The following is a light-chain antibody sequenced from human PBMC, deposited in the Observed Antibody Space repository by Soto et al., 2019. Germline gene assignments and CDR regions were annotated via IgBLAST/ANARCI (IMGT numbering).Light chain of an antibody. Sequence: QSVLTQPPSASGTPGQKVTISCSGSSSNIGSNAVNWYQQLPGTAPKLLIYSDDQRPSGVPDRFSGSKSGTSASLAISGLQSVDEADYICAAWNDNLNGPGYVFGTGTKVTVL. CDR2: SDD. J-gene: IGLJ1*01. V-gene: IGLV1-44*01. CDR1: SSNIGSNA. CDR3: AAWNDNLNGPGYV.